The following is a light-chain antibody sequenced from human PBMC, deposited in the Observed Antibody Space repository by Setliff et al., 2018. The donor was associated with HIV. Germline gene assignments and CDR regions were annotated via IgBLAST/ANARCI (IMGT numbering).Light chain of an antibody. Sequence: GGRATISCSGSSSNIGKNYVSWYQQLPGTAPKLLIYDNDKRPSGIPDRFSGSKSGTSATLGITGLQTGDEADYYCGTWDSSLSAGVFGTGTKV. J-gene: IGLJ1*01. CDR2: DND. CDR1: SSNIGKNY. V-gene: IGLV1-51*01. CDR3: GTWDSSLSAGV.